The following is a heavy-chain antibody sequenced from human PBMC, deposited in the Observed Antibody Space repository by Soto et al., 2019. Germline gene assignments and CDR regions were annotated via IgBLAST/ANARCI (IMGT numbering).Heavy chain of an antibody. CDR1: GYTFTRSG. V-gene: IGHV1-18*01. CDR2: ISAYNGNT. Sequence: GASVKVSCKASGYTFTRSGISWVRQAPGQGLEWMGWISAYNGNTNYAQKLQGRVTMTTDISTSTAYMELRSLRSDDTAVYYCARARTLQQPDFDYWGQGTLVTVSS. CDR3: ARARTLQQPDFDY. D-gene: IGHD6-13*01. J-gene: IGHJ4*02.